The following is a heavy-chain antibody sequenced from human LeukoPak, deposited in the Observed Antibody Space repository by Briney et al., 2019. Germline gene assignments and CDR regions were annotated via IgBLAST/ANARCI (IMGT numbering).Heavy chain of an antibody. D-gene: IGHD2-21*01. CDR3: AKDVAHGPCDY. CDR2: INPNNNST. J-gene: IGHJ4*02. Sequence: GASVKVSCKASGYTFTGYYMHWVRQAPGQGLEWMGWINPNNNSTNYAQKFQGRVTMTRDTSIRTAYMELSRLRSDDTAVYYCAKDVAHGPCDYWGQGTLVTVSS. CDR1: GYTFTGYY. V-gene: IGHV1-2*02.